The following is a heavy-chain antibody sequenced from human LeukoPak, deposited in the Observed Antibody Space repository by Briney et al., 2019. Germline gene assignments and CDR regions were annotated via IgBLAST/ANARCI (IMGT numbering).Heavy chain of an antibody. CDR3: ARDAGRITMVRGALLH. CDR2: IYYSGST. Sequence: KPSETLSLTCTVSGGSISSYYWSWIRQPPGKGLEWIGYIYYSGSTNYNPSLKSRVTISVDTSKNQFSLKLSSVTAADTAVYYCARDAGRITMVRGALLHWGQGTTVTVSS. J-gene: IGHJ6*02. CDR1: GGSISSYY. D-gene: IGHD3-10*01. V-gene: IGHV4-59*01.